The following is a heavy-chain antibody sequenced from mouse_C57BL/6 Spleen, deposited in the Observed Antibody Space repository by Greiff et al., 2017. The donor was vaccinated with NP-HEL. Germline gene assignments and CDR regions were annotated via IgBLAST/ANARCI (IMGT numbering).Heavy chain of an antibody. Sequence: VQRVESGPGLVQPSQSLSISCTVSGFSLTSYGVHWVRQSPGKGLEWLGVIWSGGSTDYNAAFISRLSISKDNSKSQVFFKMNSLQADDTAIYYCAIYGNYYAMDYWGQGTSVTVSS. D-gene: IGHD2-1*01. V-gene: IGHV2-2*01. CDR2: IWSGGST. CDR3: AIYGNYYAMDY. CDR1: GFSLTSYG. J-gene: IGHJ4*01.